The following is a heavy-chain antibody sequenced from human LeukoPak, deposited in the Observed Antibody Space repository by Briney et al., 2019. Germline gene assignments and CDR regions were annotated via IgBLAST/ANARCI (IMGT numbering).Heavy chain of an antibody. J-gene: IGHJ4*02. CDR2: IKQDGSEK. V-gene: IGHV3-7*01. CDR1: GFTFSSYW. D-gene: IGHD2-8*01. Sequence: GSLRLSCAASGFTFSSYWMSWVRQAPGKGLEWVANIKQDGSEKYYVDSVKGRFTISRDNSKNTLSLQMNSLRGEDTAIYYCAKDHCTNGVCYTDYWGQGTLVTVSS. CDR3: AKDHCTNGVCYTDY.